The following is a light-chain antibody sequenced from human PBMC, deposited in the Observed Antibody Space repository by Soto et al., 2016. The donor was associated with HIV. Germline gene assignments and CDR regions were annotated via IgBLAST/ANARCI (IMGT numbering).Light chain of an antibody. CDR3: QQYNRYPWT. V-gene: IGKV1-5*03. J-gene: IGKJ1*01. Sequence: DIQMTQSPSTLSASVGDRVTITCRASQSVGNWLAWYQQKAGKAPKLLIHKASNLEVGVPSRFSGSGSETDFTLTINSLQPDDIATYYCQQYNRYPWTFGKGPRWKSN. CDR1: QSVGNW. CDR2: KAS.